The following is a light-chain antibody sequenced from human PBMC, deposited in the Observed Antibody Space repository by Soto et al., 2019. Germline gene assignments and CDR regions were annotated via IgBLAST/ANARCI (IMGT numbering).Light chain of an antibody. V-gene: IGKV3-20*01. CDR1: QSVSSSY. CDR2: GAS. J-gene: IGKJ5*01. Sequence: EIVMTQSPSTLSVAPWERSTLSCRASQSVSSSYLAWYQQKPGQAPRLLIYGASSRATGIPDRFSGSGSGTDFTLTISRLEPEGFALYYCQQYGGSPITFGLGTRLEIK. CDR3: QQYGGSPIT.